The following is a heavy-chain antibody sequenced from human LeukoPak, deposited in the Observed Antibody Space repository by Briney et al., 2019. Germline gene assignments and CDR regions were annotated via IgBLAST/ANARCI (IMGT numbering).Heavy chain of an antibody. Sequence: GASVKVSCKASGYTFTTYYIHWVRQAPGQGLEWMGIINPSGGSTSYAQKFQGRVTMTRDASTSTVYMELSSLRSEDTAVYYCAREVAVAGRGDFGYWGQGTLVTVSS. CDR2: INPSGGST. V-gene: IGHV1-46*01. CDR1: GYTFTTYY. CDR3: AREVAVAGRGDFGY. D-gene: IGHD6-19*01. J-gene: IGHJ4*02.